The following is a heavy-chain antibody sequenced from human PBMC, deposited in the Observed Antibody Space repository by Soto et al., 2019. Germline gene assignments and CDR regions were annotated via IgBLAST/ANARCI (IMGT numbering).Heavy chain of an antibody. CDR2: ISYDGSNK. CDR1: GFTFSSYA. J-gene: IGHJ4*02. Sequence: QVQLVESGGGVVQPGRSLRLSCAASGFTFSSYAMHWVRQAPGKGLEWVAVISYDGSNKYYADSVKGRFTISRDNSKNTLYLQMNSLRAEDTAVYYCARDSMVWRVRGVIDYWGQGTLVTVSS. D-gene: IGHD3-10*01. CDR3: ARDSMVWRVRGVIDY. V-gene: IGHV3-30-3*01.